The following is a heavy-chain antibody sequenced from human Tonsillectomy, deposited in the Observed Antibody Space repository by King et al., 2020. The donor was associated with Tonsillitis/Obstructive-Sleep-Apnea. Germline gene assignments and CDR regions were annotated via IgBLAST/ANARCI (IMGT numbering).Heavy chain of an antibody. CDR3: ARRHYVTAVPFES. Sequence: VQLQQWGTGLLKPSETLSLTCAVYGGSFSYYYWSWIRQPPGKGLEWIGEINHSGSTNYNPSLKSRVTMSVDTSKNQFSLQLTSVTAADTAVYYCARRHYVTAVPFESWGQGTLVSGPS. D-gene: IGHD1-20*01. CDR2: INHSGST. CDR1: GGSFSYYY. J-gene: IGHJ4*02. V-gene: IGHV4-34*01.